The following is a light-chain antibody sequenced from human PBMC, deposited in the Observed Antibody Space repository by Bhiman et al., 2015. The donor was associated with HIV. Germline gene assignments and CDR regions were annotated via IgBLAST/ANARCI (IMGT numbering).Light chain of an antibody. J-gene: IGLJ1*01. CDR3: SSYTSTYTLV. CDR1: SRDVGGYNY. CDR2: DVS. V-gene: IGLV2-14*03. Sequence: QSALTQPASVSGSPGQSITISCTGSSRDVGGYNYVSWYQQHPGKAPKVMIYDVSNRPSGVSNRFSGSKSGNTASLTISGLQAEDEADYYCSSYTSTYTLVFGTGTKVTVL.